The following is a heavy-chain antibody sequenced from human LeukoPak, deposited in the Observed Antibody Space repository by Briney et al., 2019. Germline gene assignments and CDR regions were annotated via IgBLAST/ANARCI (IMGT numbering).Heavy chain of an antibody. V-gene: IGHV1-24*01. CDR3: ATVRDIVVVPAANWFDP. CDR2: FDPEDGET. D-gene: IGHD2-2*01. Sequence: GASVKVSCKVSGYTLTELSMHWVRQAPGKGLEWMGGFDPEDGETIYAQKFQGRVTMTEDTSTDTAYMELSSLRSEDTAVFYCATVRDIVVVPAANWFDPWGQGTLVTVSS. CDR1: GYTLTELS. J-gene: IGHJ5*02.